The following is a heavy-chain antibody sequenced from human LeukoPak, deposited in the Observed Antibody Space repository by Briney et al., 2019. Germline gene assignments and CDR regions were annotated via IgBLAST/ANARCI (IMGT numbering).Heavy chain of an antibody. CDR1: GGSISSYY. CDR2: IYYSGST. D-gene: IGHD1-26*01. CDR3: ARSSGSYLGDFDY. V-gene: IGHV4-59*08. J-gene: IGHJ4*02. Sequence: SETLSLTCTVSGGSISSYYWSWIRQPPGKGLEWIGYIYYSGSTNYNPSLKSRVTISVDTSKDQFSLKLSSVTAADTAVYYCARSSGSYLGDFDYWGQGTLVTVSS.